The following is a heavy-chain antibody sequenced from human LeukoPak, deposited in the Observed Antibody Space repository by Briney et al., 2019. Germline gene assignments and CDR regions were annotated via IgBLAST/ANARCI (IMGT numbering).Heavy chain of an antibody. CDR1: GGTFCSHT. D-gene: IGHD3-9*01. Sequence: ASVKVSCKASGGTFCSHTISWVRQAPGQGLEWMGRIIPILGIANYAQKFQGRVTITADKSTSTAYMELSSLRSGDRAVYYCARDLSYDILTGDFDYWGEGTLVTVSS. CDR3: ARDLSYDILTGDFDY. V-gene: IGHV1-69*04. CDR2: IIPILGIA. J-gene: IGHJ4*02.